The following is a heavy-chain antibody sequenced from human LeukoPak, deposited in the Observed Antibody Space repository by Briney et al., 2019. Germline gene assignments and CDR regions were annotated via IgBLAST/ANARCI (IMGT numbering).Heavy chain of an antibody. V-gene: IGHV3-74*01. D-gene: IGHD1-26*01. CDR2: INSDGDVI. CDR3: VRDRSGSNGDY. CDR1: GFTFSTYA. Sequence: GGSLRLSCAASGFTFSTYAMHWVRQAPGKGLVWVSRINSDGDVINYADSVKGRFTISRDNAKNTLYLQMNSLRAEDTAVYYCVRDRSGSNGDYWGQGTLVTVSS. J-gene: IGHJ4*02.